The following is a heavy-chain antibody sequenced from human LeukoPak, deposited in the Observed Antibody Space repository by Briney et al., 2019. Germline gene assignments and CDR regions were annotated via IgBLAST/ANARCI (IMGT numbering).Heavy chain of an antibody. CDR3: ARDIAVAGVGYFQN. CDR2: ISSSSSYI. J-gene: IGHJ1*01. CDR1: GFTFCSCS. V-gene: IGHV3-21*01. Sequence: GGSLRLSCAASGFTFCSCSMNWVRQAPGKGLEWVSSISSSSSYIYYADSVKGRFTISRDNAKNSLYLQMNSLRAEDTAVYYCARDIAVAGVGYFQNWGQGTLVTVSS. D-gene: IGHD6-19*01.